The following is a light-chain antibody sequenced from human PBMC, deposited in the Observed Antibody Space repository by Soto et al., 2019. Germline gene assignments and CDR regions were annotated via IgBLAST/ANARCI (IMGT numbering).Light chain of an antibody. CDR1: QSVSSY. CDR2: GAS. Sequence: EIVLTQSPATLSLSPGERATLSCRARQSVSSYLAWYQQKPGQAPRLLIYGASSRATGIADRFSGSGSGTDFTLTISRLEPEDFALYYCQQYGYSPITFGQGTRLEIK. CDR3: QQYGYSPIT. J-gene: IGKJ5*01. V-gene: IGKV3-20*01.